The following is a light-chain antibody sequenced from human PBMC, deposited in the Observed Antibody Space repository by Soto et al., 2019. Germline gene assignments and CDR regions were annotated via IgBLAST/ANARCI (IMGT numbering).Light chain of an antibody. Sequence: DIQMTQSPSTLSASVGDRVTITCLASQTISTWLAWYQQKPGKAPKLLIYDASSLQGGVPSRFSGSGSGTEFTLTISSLQPDDFATYYCQQAASFPITFGQGTRLEIK. J-gene: IGKJ5*01. CDR3: QQAASFPIT. CDR2: DAS. CDR1: QTISTW. V-gene: IGKV1-5*01.